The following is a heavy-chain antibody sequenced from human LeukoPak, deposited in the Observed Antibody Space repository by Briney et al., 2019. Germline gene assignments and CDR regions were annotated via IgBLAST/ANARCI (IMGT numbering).Heavy chain of an antibody. D-gene: IGHD6-13*01. Sequence: SVKVSCTASGGTFSSYAISWVRPAPGQGLEWMGRIIPIFGTANYAQKFQGRVTITADESTSTAYMELSSLRSEDTAVYYCARDYRDSSSWYNYYYYMDVWGKGTTVTVSS. CDR3: ARDYRDSSSWYNYYYYMDV. CDR2: IIPIFGTA. V-gene: IGHV1-69*13. CDR1: GGTFSSYA. J-gene: IGHJ6*03.